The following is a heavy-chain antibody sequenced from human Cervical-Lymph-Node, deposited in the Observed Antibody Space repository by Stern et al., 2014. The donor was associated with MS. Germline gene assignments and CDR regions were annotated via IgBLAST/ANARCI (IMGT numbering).Heavy chain of an antibody. D-gene: IGHD6-13*01. J-gene: IGHJ4*02. CDR2: ISYDGSHK. V-gene: IGHV3-30*04. CDR1: KFTLRNYA. CDR3: ARSIAAAGTRTPFDY. Sequence: VQLVESGGGVVQPGRSLRLSCAASKFTLRNYALHWVRQAQGKGLEWVALISYDGSHKYYADSVKGRFTISRDNSKNALYLQMNSLRAEDTALYYCARSIAAAGTRTPFDYWGQGTLVTVSS.